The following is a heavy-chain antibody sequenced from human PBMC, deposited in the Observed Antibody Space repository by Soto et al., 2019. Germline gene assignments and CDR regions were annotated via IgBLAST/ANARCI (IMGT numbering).Heavy chain of an antibody. CDR3: ARGDTRLGELSHDY. J-gene: IGHJ4*02. Sequence: PSETLSLNCVVSVGSVTSGGHSWSWVLQAPGKGLEWVGSIYQSKSAYYNPSLRSRVAISVDRSNNQVSLRMTSVTAADTAIYYCARGDTRLGELSHDYWGQGTLVTVSS. CDR2: IYQSKSA. V-gene: IGHV4-30-2*01. CDR1: VGSVTSGGHS. D-gene: IGHD3-16*02.